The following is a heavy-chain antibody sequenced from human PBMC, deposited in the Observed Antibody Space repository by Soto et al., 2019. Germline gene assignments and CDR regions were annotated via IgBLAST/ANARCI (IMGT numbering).Heavy chain of an antibody. V-gene: IGHV4-59*08. D-gene: IGHD3-16*01. CDR2: ISYSGST. CDR1: GGSISGYY. CDR3: ARAWGGNVFDY. J-gene: IGHJ4*02. Sequence: QLQESGPGLVKPSETLSLTCTVSGGSISGYYWSWIRQPPGKGLEWIGYISYSGSTNCNPSLKSRVTISVDTSKNQFSLKLSSVTAADTAVYYCARAWGGNVFDYWGQGTLVTVPS.